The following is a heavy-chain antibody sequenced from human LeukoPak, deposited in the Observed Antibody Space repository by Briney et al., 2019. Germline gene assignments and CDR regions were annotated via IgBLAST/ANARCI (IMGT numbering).Heavy chain of an antibody. V-gene: IGHV3-21*01. Sequence: GSLLLSCAASGFTFSSYTMNWVRQAPGKGLEYVSSISSSSSHIYYADSVKGRFTISRDNTKSSLYLQMNSLRAEDMAVYYCARGYCGGDCYGDWGQGTLVTVSS. CDR1: GFTFSSYT. D-gene: IGHD2-21*02. CDR3: ARGYCGGDCYGD. J-gene: IGHJ1*01. CDR2: ISSSSSHI.